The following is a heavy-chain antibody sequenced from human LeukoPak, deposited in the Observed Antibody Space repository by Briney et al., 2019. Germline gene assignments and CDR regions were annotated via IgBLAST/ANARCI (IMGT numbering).Heavy chain of an antibody. V-gene: IGHV3-15*01. Sequence: PGGSLRLSCAASGFTFSSYAMHWVRQAPGKGLEWVGRIKSKTDGGTTDYAAPVKGRFTISRDDSKNTLYLQMNSLKTEDTAVYYCTTTTVTMILDAFDYWGQGTLVTVSS. CDR3: TTTTVTMILDAFDY. CDR1: GFTFSSYA. J-gene: IGHJ4*02. CDR2: IKSKTDGGTT. D-gene: IGHD4-17*01.